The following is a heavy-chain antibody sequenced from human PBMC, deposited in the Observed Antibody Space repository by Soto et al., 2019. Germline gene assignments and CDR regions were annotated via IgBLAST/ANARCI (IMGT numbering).Heavy chain of an antibody. CDR3: VRDASGGSYLDYFDL. D-gene: IGHD3-9*01. Sequence: LRLSCAASGFTFSTYSMNWVRQAPGKELEWVSYVSSHSSTTYYADSVKGRSSISRDNAENALYLQMNSRRGEDTAVDYCVRDASGGSYLDYFDLWGQGTLVTVSS. CDR2: VSSHSSTT. V-gene: IGHV3-48*01. CDR1: GFTFSTYS. J-gene: IGHJ5*02.